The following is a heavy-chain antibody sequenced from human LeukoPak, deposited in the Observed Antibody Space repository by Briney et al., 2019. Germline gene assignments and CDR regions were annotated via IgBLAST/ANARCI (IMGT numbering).Heavy chain of an antibody. CDR2: IYYSGST. V-gene: IGHV4-61*01. CDR3: ARSVEGYCSGDNCFSYSYYMDV. Sequence: PSETLSLTCTVSGYSISSGYFWGWMRQPPGKGLEWIGYIYYSGSTHYNPSLKSRVTISVDTSKNQFSLKLSSVTAADTAVYYCARSVEGYCSGDNCFSYSYYMDVWGKGTTVTVSS. D-gene: IGHD2-15*01. J-gene: IGHJ6*03. CDR1: GYSISSGYF.